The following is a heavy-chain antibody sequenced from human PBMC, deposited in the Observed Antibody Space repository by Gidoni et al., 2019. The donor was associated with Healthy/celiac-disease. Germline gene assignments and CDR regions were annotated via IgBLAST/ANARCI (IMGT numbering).Heavy chain of an antibody. Sequence: EVQLVESGGGLVKPGGSLRLSCAASGVTLSSYSMNWVRQAPGKGLEWVSSISSSSSYIYYADSVKGRFTISRDNAKNSLYLQMNSLRAEDTAVYYCASPKYSSGFDYWGQGTLVTVSS. CDR2: ISSSSSYI. D-gene: IGHD6-19*01. V-gene: IGHV3-21*01. J-gene: IGHJ4*02. CDR1: GVTLSSYS. CDR3: ASPKYSSGFDY.